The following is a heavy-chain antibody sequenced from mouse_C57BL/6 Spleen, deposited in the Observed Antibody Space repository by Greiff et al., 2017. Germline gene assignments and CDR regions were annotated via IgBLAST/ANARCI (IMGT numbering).Heavy chain of an antibody. Sequence: EVKLMESGGGLVKPGGSLKLSCAASGFTFSSYAMSWVRQTPEKRLEWVATISDGGSYTYYPDNVKGRFTISRDNAKNNLYLQMSHLKSEDTAMYYCARDHGYGSSWYFDVWGTGTTVTVSS. CDR3: ARDHGYGSSWYFDV. V-gene: IGHV5-4*01. J-gene: IGHJ1*03. D-gene: IGHD1-1*01. CDR1: GFTFSSYA. CDR2: ISDGGSYT.